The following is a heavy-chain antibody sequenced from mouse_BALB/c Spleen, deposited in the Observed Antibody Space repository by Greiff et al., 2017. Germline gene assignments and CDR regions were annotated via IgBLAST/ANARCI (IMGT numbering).Heavy chain of an antibody. CDR1: GYTFTNYW. Sequence: QVQLQQSGAELVRPGTSVKISCKASGYTFTNYWLGWVKQRPGHGLEWIGDIYPGGGYTNYNEKFKGKATLTADTSSSTAYMQLSSLTSEDSAVYFCARSYGSSYGAMDYWGQGTSVTVSS. CDR2: IYPGGGYT. V-gene: IGHV1-63*02. CDR3: ARSYGSSYGAMDY. D-gene: IGHD1-1*01. J-gene: IGHJ4*01.